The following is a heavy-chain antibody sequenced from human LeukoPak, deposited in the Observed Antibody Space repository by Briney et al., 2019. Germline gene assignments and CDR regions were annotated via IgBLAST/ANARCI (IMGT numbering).Heavy chain of an antibody. J-gene: IGHJ4*02. V-gene: IGHV3-7*05. CDR1: GFSFSNFW. CDR2: IKGDGSEK. CDR3: ARWAESNDY. Sequence: GGSLRLSCAASGFSFSNFWMSWVRQAPGKGLEWVANIKGDGSEKYYVDSVKGRFTISRDNAKNSLYLQMNSLRAEDTAVYYCARWAESNDYWGQGTLVTVSS.